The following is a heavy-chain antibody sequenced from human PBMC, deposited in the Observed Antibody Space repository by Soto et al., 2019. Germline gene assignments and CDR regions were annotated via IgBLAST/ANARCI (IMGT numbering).Heavy chain of an antibody. CDR3: ARDQYSSSSGYYYYYYGMDV. J-gene: IGHJ6*02. V-gene: IGHV1-69*13. CDR1: GGTFSSYA. D-gene: IGHD6-6*01. CDR2: IIPIFGTA. Sequence: SVKVSCKASGGTFSSYAISWVRQAPGQGLEWMGGIIPIFGTANYAQKFQGRVTITADESTSTAYMELSSLRSEDTAVYYCARDQYSSSSGYYYYYYGMDVWGQGTTVTVSS.